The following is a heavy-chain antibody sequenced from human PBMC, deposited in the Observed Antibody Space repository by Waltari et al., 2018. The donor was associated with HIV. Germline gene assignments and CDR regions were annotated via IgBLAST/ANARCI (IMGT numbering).Heavy chain of an antibody. CDR2: IYYSGTT. CDR1: DGSMSNHY. V-gene: IGHV4-59*11. J-gene: IGHJ2*01. CDR3: ARGSGLKVTLDWYFDV. Sequence: QVELQESGPGLVKPSETLSLTCPVSDGSMSNHYWRWIRQSPGKGLEWIGYIYYSGTTKYNPSLRSRVTISVDTSKKQFSLKLTSVTAADTAVYYCARGSGLKVTLDWYFDVWGRGTLVTVSS.